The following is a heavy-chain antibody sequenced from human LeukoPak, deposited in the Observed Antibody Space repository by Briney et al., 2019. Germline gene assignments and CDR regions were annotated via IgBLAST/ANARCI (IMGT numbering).Heavy chain of an antibody. V-gene: IGHV3-53*01. CDR1: GFTVNSNY. J-gene: IGHJ4*02. D-gene: IGHD6-13*01. CDR2: LYNTGNT. Sequence: GGSLRLSCAASGFTVNSNYLSWVRQAPGKGLEWVSTLYNTGNTYYANSVKGRFSISRDNSENTLFLQMNSLRAEDTAVYYCARLTADGRLYFVDWGPGTLVTVSS. CDR3: ARLTADGRLYFVD.